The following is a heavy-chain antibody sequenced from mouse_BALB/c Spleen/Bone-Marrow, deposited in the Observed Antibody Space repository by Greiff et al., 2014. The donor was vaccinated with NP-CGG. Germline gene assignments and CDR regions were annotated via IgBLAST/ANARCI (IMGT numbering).Heavy chain of an antibody. Sequence: VQLVESGPGLVAPSQSLSITCTVSGFLLTNYGVHWVRQPPGKGLAWLGVIWADGSTNYNSALMSRLSISKDNSKSQVFFKMNSLQTDDTAMYYCARITTATGAMDYWGQGTSVTVSS. CDR3: ARITTATGAMDY. D-gene: IGHD1-2*01. CDR1: GFLLTNYG. CDR2: IWADGST. V-gene: IGHV2-9*02. J-gene: IGHJ4*01.